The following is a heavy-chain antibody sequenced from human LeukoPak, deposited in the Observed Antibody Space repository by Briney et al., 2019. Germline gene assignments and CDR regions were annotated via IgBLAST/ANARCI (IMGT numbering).Heavy chain of an antibody. D-gene: IGHD6-19*01. CDR3: AGSLRGGGWYMY. Sequence: KPGGSLTLSCAPSGFTFSTYSMHWVRQAPGKALEWVSSFSSSSGSIYYADSVKGRFTVYRDNAKKSLYLQMNSLRDEDTAMYYCAGSLRGGGWYMYWGQGTLVTSS. CDR1: GFTFSTYS. V-gene: IGHV3-21*01. CDR2: FSSSSGSI. J-gene: IGHJ4*02.